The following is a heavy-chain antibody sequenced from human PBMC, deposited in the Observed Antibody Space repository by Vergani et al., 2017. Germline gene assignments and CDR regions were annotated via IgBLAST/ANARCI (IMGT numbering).Heavy chain of an antibody. J-gene: IGHJ4*02. Sequence: QVQLVESGGGVVQPGRSLRLSCAASGFTFSSYAMHWVRQAPGKGLEWVAVISYDGSNKYYADSVKGRFTLSRDNSKNTLYLQMNSLRAEDTAVYYCARGASGDYVSSFDYWGQGTLVTVSS. CDR2: ISYDGSNK. D-gene: IGHD4-17*01. CDR3: ARGASGDYVSSFDY. V-gene: IGHV3-30-3*01. CDR1: GFTFSSYA.